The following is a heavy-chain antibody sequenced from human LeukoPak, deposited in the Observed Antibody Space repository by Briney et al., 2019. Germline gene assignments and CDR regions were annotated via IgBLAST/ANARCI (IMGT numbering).Heavy chain of an antibody. V-gene: IGHV4-61*02. Sequence: PSETLSLTCTVSGGSISSGSYYWSWIRQPAGKGLEWIGRIYTSGNTNYNPSLKSRVTMSVDTSKNQFSLKLSSVTAADTAVYYCARVTYSSSSISLDAFDIWGQGTMVTVSS. CDR3: ARVTYSSSSISLDAFDI. CDR1: GGSISSGSYY. J-gene: IGHJ3*02. D-gene: IGHD6-6*01. CDR2: IYTSGNT.